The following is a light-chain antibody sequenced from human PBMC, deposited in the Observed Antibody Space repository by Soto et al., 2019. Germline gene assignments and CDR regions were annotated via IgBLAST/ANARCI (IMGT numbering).Light chain of an antibody. CDR3: QHYNSYSCT. V-gene: IGKV1-5*03. J-gene: IGKJ2*02. CDR2: KAS. Sequence: DIQMTQSPSTLSASVGDRITITCRASQSISSWLAWYQQKPGKAPKLLISKASSLESGVPSRFSGSGSGTEFTLTISSLQPDDFATYYCQHYNSYSCTFGHGTKLEIK. CDR1: QSISSW.